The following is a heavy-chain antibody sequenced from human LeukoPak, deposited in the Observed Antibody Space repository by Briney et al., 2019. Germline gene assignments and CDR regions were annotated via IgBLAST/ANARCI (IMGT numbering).Heavy chain of an antibody. CDR2: IYTSGST. CDR3: ARDLGPIGSYLGWFDP. J-gene: IGHJ5*02. V-gene: IGHV4-4*07. D-gene: IGHD2-21*01. CDR1: GGSISSYY. Sequence: SETLSLTCTVSGGSISSYYWSWIRQPAGKGLEWIGRIYTSGSTNYNPSLKSRVTMSVDTSKTQFSLKLSSVTAGATAVYSCARDLGPIGSYLGWFDPWGQGTLVTVSS.